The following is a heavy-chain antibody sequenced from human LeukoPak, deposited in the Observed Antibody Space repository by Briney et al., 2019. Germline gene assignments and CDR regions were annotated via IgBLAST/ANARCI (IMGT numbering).Heavy chain of an antibody. V-gene: IGHV3-15*07. Sequence: GGSLRLSCAASGFTFSNAWMNWVRQAPGKGLEWVGRIKSKTDGGTTDYAAPVKGGFTISRDDSKNTLYLQMNSLKTEDTAVYYCTTDYYDSSGYYYYFDYWGQRTLVTVSS. CDR3: TTDYYDSSGYYYYFDY. CDR2: IKSKTDGGTT. J-gene: IGHJ4*02. D-gene: IGHD3-22*01. CDR1: GFTFSNAW.